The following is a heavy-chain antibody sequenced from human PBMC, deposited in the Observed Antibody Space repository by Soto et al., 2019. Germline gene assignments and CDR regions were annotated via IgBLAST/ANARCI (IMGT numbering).Heavy chain of an antibody. CDR2: IYYSGST. V-gene: IGHV4-59*01. J-gene: IGHJ5*02. Sequence: SETLSLTCTVSGGSISSYYWSWIRQPPGKGLEWIGYIYYSGSTNYNPSLKSRVTISVDTSKNQFSLKLSSVTAADTAVYYCARVIDIVVVPAAMWFDPWGQGTLVTVSS. CDR1: GGSISSYY. CDR3: ARVIDIVVVPAAMWFDP. D-gene: IGHD2-2*01.